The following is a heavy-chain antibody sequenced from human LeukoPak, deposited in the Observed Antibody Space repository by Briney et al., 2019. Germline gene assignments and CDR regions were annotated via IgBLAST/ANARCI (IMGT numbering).Heavy chain of an antibody. CDR3: ARRNGYAFDI. Sequence: SDTLSLTCAVSGYSISSNDWWGWIRQPPGKGLEWIGYIFYSGSTYYNPSPQSRVTMSVDTSKNQFSLQLSSVTAVDTAVYYCARRNGYAFDIWGQGTRVHVSS. CDR2: IFYSGST. J-gene: IGHJ3*02. V-gene: IGHV4-28*01. CDR1: GYSISSNDW. D-gene: IGHD2-8*01.